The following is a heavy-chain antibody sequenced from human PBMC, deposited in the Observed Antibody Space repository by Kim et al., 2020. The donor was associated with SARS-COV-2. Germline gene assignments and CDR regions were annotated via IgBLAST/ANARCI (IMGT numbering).Heavy chain of an antibody. J-gene: IGHJ6*02. CDR1: GFTFSSYG. V-gene: IGHV3-33*01. Sequence: GGSLRLSCAASGFTFSSYGMHWVRQAPGKGLEWVAVIWYDGSNKYYADSVKGRFTISRDNSKNTLYLQMNSLRAEDTAVYYCARGRGSGSYYSTHPLYGMDVWGQGTTVTVSS. CDR3: ARGRGSGSYYSTHPLYGMDV. CDR2: IWYDGSNK. D-gene: IGHD3-10*01.